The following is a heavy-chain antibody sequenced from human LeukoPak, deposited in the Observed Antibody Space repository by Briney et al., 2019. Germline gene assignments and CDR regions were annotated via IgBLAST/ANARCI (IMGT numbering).Heavy chain of an antibody. J-gene: IGHJ1*01. D-gene: IGHD1-26*01. V-gene: IGHV1-18*01. CDR1: GYTFTSYG. Sequence: ASVKVSCKASGYTFTSYGISWVRQAPGQGLEWMGWISAYNGNTNYAQKLQGRVTMTTDTSTSTAYMELRSLRSDDTAVYYCARIETSWELRKEYFQHWGEGTLVTVSS. CDR3: ARIETSWELRKEYFQH. CDR2: ISAYNGNT.